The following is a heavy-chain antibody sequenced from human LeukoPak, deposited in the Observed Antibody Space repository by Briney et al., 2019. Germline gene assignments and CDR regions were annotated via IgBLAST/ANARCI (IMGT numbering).Heavy chain of an antibody. V-gene: IGHV1-2*04. J-gene: IGHJ6*02. CDR2: INPNSGGT. CDR3: ARGKVGQQLAPDYYYYGMDV. Sequence: ASVKVSCKASEYTFTGYYMHWVRQAPGQGLEWMGWINPNSGGTNYAQKFQGWVTMTRDTSISTAYMELSRLRSDDTAVYYCARGKVGQQLAPDYYYYGMDVWGQGTTVTVSS. CDR1: EYTFTGYY. D-gene: IGHD6-13*01.